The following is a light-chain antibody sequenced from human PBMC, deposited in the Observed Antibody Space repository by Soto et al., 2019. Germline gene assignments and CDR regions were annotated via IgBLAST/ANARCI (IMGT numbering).Light chain of an antibody. CDR2: EVN. J-gene: IGLJ2*01. V-gene: IGLV2-14*01. CDR1: SSDVGGYKY. CDR3: SSYTTISYVV. Sequence: QSALTQPASVSGSPGQSITISCTGTSSDVGGYKYVSWYQQHPGKAPKLMIFEVNNRPSGVSNRFSGSKSGNTASLTISGLQAEDEADYYCSSYTTISYVVFGGGTKLTVL.